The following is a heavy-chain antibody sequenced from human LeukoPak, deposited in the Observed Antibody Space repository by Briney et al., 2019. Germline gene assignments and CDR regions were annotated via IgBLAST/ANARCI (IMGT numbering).Heavy chain of an antibody. CDR2: IYYSGST. CDR3: AREYYYDSSGYIFDP. D-gene: IGHD3-22*01. Sequence: PSETLSLTCTVSGGSISSYYWSWIRQPPGKGLEWIGYIYYSGSTNYNPSLKSRVTISVDTSKNQFSLKLSSVTAADTAVYYCAREYYYDSSGYIFDPWGQGTLVTVSS. CDR1: GGSISSYY. J-gene: IGHJ5*02. V-gene: IGHV4-59*01.